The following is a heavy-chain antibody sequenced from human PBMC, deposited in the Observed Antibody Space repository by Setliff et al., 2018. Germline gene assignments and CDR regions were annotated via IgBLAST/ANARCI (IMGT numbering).Heavy chain of an antibody. CDR1: GGSISSSSYY. J-gene: IGHJ4*02. D-gene: IGHD3-9*01. CDR3: ARTLYDYDILTGPGYYFDY. CDR2: IYYSGST. V-gene: IGHV4-39*07. Sequence: PSETLSLTCTVSGGSISSSSYYWGWIRQPPGKGLEWIGSIYYSGSTYYNPSLKSRVTISVDTSKNQFSLKLSSVTAADTAVYYCARTLYDYDILTGPGYYFDYWSQGTLVTSPQ.